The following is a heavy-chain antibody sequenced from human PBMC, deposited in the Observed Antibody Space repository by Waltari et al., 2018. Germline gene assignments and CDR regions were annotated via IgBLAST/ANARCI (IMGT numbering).Heavy chain of an antibody. D-gene: IGHD2-21*01. J-gene: IGHJ4*02. CDR1: GFSFSIYG. CDR2: INSGGST. Sequence: EVQLLESGGGLVQPGGSLRLSCAASGFSFSIYGLRWVRQAPGKGLEWVSGINSGGSTNDADSVKGRFTISRDNSKNTLYLHMNSLRAEDTAVYYCAQGLWYFDYWGQGTLVTVSS. V-gene: IGHV3-23*01. CDR3: AQGLWYFDY.